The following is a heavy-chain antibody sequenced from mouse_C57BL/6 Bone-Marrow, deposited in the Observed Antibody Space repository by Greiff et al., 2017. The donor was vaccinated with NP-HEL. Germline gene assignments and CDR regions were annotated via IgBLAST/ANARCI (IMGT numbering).Heavy chain of an antibody. CDR2: ISSGGSYT. Sequence: EVLLVESGGDLVKPGGSLKLSCAASGFTFSSYGMSWVRQTPDKRLEWVATISSGGSYTYYPDSVKGRFTISRDNAKNTLYLQMSSLTSEDTAMYYCARRAYSAWFAYWGQGTLVTVSA. CDR3: ARRAYSAWFAY. V-gene: IGHV5-6*01. D-gene: IGHD6-5*01. CDR1: GFTFSSYG. J-gene: IGHJ3*01.